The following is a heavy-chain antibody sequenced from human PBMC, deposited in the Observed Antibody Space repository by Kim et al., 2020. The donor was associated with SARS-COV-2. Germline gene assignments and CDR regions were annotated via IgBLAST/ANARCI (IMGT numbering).Heavy chain of an antibody. CDR3: ARESLTTEKQHLDY. J-gene: IGHJ4*02. D-gene: IGHD6-13*01. V-gene: IGHV4-39*07. Sequence: NPSLKSRVTISVDTSKHQFSLKLSPVTAADTAVYYCARESLTTEKQHLDYWGQGTLVTVSS.